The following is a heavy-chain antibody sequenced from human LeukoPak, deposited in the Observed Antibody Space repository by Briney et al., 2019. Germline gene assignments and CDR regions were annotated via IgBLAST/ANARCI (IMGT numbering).Heavy chain of an antibody. V-gene: IGHV3-74*01. Sequence: GGSLRLSCAASGFTFSSHWRHWVRQGPGKGPVWVARVNSDGTITDYADFVKGRFTTSRDSARNTLVLQMNSLRAEDTAVYYCARDPGVGSGYYKNDCFDIWGQGTMVTVSA. J-gene: IGHJ3*02. CDR2: VNSDGTIT. CDR1: GFTFSSHW. D-gene: IGHD3-22*01. CDR3: ARDPGVGSGYYKNDCFDI.